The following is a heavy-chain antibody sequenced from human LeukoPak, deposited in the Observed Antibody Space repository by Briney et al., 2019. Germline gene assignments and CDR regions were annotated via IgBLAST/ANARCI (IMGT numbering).Heavy chain of an antibody. D-gene: IGHD3-3*01. Sequence: SETLSLTCTVSGGSISSYYWSWIRQPPGKGLEWIGYIYHSGSTYYNPSLKSRVTISVDRSKNQFSLKLSSVTAADTAVYYCARARSPISKYYVPAHFDYWGQGTLVTVSS. CDR2: IYHSGST. J-gene: IGHJ4*02. CDR3: ARARSPISKYYVPAHFDY. CDR1: GGSISSYY. V-gene: IGHV4-59*12.